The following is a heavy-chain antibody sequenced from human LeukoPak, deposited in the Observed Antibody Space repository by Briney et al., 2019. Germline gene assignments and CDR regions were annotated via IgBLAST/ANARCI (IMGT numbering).Heavy chain of an antibody. CDR1: GFALYKYN. D-gene: IGHD5-24*01. CDR2: ITAFNGNT. J-gene: IGHJ6*03. CDR3: ARNTYGYKFSMDV. V-gene: IGHV1-18*04. Sequence: ASVKVSCKASGFALYKYNIVCVRQAPGQGLEWVGWITAFNGNTNYGQKVQGRVTMTTDTSTSTSYMELRNLRSDDTAVYYCARNTYGYKFSMDVWGKGTTVIISS.